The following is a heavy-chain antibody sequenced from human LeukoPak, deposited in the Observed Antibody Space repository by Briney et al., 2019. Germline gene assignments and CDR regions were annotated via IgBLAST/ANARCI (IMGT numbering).Heavy chain of an antibody. D-gene: IGHD3-10*01. V-gene: IGHV3-23*01. CDR2: VSGSGNNT. CDR1: GFTFNTNA. CDR3: AKFGSSGSPYWSPSDY. Sequence: GGSLRLSCAASGFTFNTNAMNWVRQAPGEGLEWVSGVSGSGNNTYYANSVKGRFTISRDNSKNTLYLQMNNLRVEDTAVYYCAKFGSSGSPYWSPSDYWGQGILVTVSS. J-gene: IGHJ4*02.